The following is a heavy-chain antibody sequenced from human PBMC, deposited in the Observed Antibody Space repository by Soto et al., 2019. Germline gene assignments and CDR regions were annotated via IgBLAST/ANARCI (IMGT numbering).Heavy chain of an antibody. J-gene: IGHJ3*01. CDR1: GLTVSGTKY. D-gene: IGHD1-1*01. V-gene: IGHV3-53*01. Sequence: DVQLVESGGGLIQPGESLRLYCAAFGLTVSGTKYVAWVRQAPGKGLEWVSALYDVFGSFYADSVKGRFTTSSDRSKSTVYLQMHDLRPDDTAVYYCASWHEREHAYDVWGQGTTVIVSS. CDR3: ASWHEREHAYDV. CDR2: LYDVFGS.